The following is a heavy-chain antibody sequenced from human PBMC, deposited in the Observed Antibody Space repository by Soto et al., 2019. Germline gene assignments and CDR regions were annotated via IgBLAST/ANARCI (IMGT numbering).Heavy chain of an antibody. CDR2: ISWNSGST. J-gene: IGHJ4*02. Sequence: EVQLVESGGGLVQPGRSLRLSCTASGFTFDDYGMHWVRQGPGKGLEWVSGISWNSGSTVYADSVKGRFIISRNNAKNSLYLQMNSLRPEDTASYFCAKGAGSIIAAGLDYWGQGTLVTVSS. V-gene: IGHV3-9*01. D-gene: IGHD2-15*01. CDR3: AKGAGSIIAAGLDY. CDR1: GFTFDDYG.